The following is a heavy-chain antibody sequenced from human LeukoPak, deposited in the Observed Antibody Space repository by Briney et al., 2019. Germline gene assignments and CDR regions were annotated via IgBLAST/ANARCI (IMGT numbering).Heavy chain of an antibody. D-gene: IGHD3-10*02. V-gene: IGHV3-23*01. CDR2: VSGGGGST. CDR1: GFTFASYA. CDR3: ATYVRGDFDY. J-gene: IGHJ4*02. Sequence: GGSLRLSCGTSGFTFASYAMSWVRQAPGKGLEWVSTVSGGGGSTWYADSVKGRFTISRDNSKNTLYLQMNSLRAEDTAVYYCATYVRGDFDYWGQGTLVNVSS.